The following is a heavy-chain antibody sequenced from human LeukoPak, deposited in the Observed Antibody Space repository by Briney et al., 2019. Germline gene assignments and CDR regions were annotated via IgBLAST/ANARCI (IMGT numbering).Heavy chain of an antibody. V-gene: IGHV1-69*05. CDR1: GGTFSSYA. CDR2: IIPIFGTA. Sequence: SVKVSCKASGGTFSSYAISWGRQAPGQGLEWVGGIIPIFGTANYAQKFQGRVTITTDESTSTAYMELSSLRSEGTAVYYCARDLLAAAPEPWGQGTLVTVSS. D-gene: IGHD2-15*01. CDR3: ARDLLAAAPEP. J-gene: IGHJ5*02.